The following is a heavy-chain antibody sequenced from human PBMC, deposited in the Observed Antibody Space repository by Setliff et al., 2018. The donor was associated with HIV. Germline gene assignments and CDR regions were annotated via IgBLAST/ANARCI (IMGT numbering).Heavy chain of an antibody. CDR3: ARDRYSGSSTDY. V-gene: IGHV3-11*04. CDR2: ISSGGFAI. CDR1: GFTFSDHF. D-gene: IGHD1-26*01. J-gene: IGHJ4*02. Sequence: PGGSLRLSCVASGFTFSDHFMTWIRQAPGKGLEWLSYISSGGFAIYYADSVKGRFTISRDDARDTLYLEMHSLRAEDTAVYYCARDRYSGSSTDYWGQGTLVTVSS.